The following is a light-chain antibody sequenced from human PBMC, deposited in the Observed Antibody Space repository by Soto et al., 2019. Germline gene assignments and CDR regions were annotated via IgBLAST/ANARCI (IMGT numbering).Light chain of an antibody. Sequence: IVLTQSPDTLSLSPGERATLSCRASESLRGNYLAWYQQKSGQAPRLLLYDVSNRATAIPDRFSGSGSGTDFTLTINRLEPEDFAVYYCHQYGSSPLTFGGGTKVDI. CDR2: DVS. CDR1: ESLRGNY. V-gene: IGKV3-20*01. CDR3: HQYGSSPLT. J-gene: IGKJ4*01.